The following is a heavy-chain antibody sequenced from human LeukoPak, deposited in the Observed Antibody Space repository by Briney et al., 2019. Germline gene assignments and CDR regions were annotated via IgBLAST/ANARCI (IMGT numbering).Heavy chain of an antibody. Sequence: GGSLRLSCAASGLTFSSYGMHWVRQAPGKGLEWVAVIWYDGSNKYYADSVKGRFTISRDNSKNTLYLQMNSLRAEDTAVYYCAKDHRGAGYSSSWYGEYYFDYWGQGTLVTVSS. CDR3: AKDHRGAGYSSSWYGEYYFDY. J-gene: IGHJ4*02. V-gene: IGHV3-33*06. D-gene: IGHD6-13*01. CDR2: IWYDGSNK. CDR1: GLTFSSYG.